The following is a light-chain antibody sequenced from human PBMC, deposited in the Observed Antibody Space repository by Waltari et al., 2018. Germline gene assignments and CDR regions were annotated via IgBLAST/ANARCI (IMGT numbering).Light chain of an antibody. CDR1: QDISNH. J-gene: IGKJ4*01. CDR2: DAS. CDR3: QQYDNLPLT. Sequence: DIHMTQSPSSLSASVGDRVTITCQASQDISNHLNWYQQKPGKAPKLLIYDASNLETGVPSRCSGSGSGTDFTFTISSLQPEDIATYYCQQYDNLPLTLGGGTKVEIK. V-gene: IGKV1-33*01.